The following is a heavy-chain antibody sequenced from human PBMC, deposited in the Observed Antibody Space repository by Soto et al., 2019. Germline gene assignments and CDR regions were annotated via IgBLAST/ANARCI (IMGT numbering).Heavy chain of an antibody. J-gene: IGHJ4*01. CDR3: GGMPYPCVYRLDH. Sequence: PSETLSLTCAVSGDSYSISTYSWSWIRQPPGKALEWVGFIYQSGATSYNPSLKSRVTISLDRSNNQYSLKLSWVTAADAAVYYCGGMPYPCVYRLDHGGPGTLVTVSS. CDR1: GDSYSISTYS. V-gene: IGHV4-30-2*01. D-gene: IGHD4-4*01. CDR2: IYQSGAT.